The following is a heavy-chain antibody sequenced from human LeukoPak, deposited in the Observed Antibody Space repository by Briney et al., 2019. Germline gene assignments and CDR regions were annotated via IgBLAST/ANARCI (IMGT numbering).Heavy chain of an antibody. Sequence: GASVKVSCKASGGTFSSYAISWVRQAPGQGLEWMGGIIPIFGTANYAQKFQGRVTITADESTSTAYMELSSLRSEDTAVYYCARGRDGYEVVDAFDIWGQGTMVTVSS. D-gene: IGHD5-24*01. CDR1: GGTFSSYA. V-gene: IGHV1-69*13. CDR2: IIPIFGTA. J-gene: IGHJ3*02. CDR3: ARGRDGYEVVDAFDI.